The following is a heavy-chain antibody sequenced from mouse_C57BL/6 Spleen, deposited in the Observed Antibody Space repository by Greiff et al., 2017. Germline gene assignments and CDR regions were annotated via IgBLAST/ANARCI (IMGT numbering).Heavy chain of an antibody. V-gene: IGHV1-85*01. CDR3: ARESYYYGSTYGAMDY. CDR2: IYPRDGST. CDR1: GYTFTSYD. J-gene: IGHJ4*01. Sequence: VQLQQSGPELVKPGASVKLSCKASGYTFTSYDINWVKQRPGQGLEWIGWIYPRDGSTKYNEKFKGKATLTVDTSSSTAYMELHSLTSEDSAVYFCARESYYYGSTYGAMDYWGQGTSVTVSS. D-gene: IGHD1-1*01.